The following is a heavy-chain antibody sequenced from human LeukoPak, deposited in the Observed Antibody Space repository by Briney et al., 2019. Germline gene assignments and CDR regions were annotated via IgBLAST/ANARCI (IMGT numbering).Heavy chain of an antibody. V-gene: IGHV3-23*01. Sequence: GASLRLSCAASGFTFSSYAMSWVRQAPGKGLEWVSAISGSGGSTYYADSVKGRFTISRDNSKNTLYLQMNSLRAEDTAVYYCAKPKGSGSRGGFDYWGQGTLVTVSS. CDR1: GFTFSSYA. J-gene: IGHJ4*02. D-gene: IGHD1-26*01. CDR2: ISGSGGST. CDR3: AKPKGSGSRGGFDY.